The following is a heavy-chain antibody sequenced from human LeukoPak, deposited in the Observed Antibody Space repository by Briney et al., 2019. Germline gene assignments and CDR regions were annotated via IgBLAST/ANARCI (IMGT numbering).Heavy chain of an antibody. Sequence: GGSLRLSCAASGFTFSTYSMSWVRLAPGKGLEWVSGISGSGANTYYADSVKGRFTISRDNSKNTLYLQMNSLRVEDTAVFYCAKYPASGGYSDYWGQGTLVTVSS. CDR1: GFTFSTYS. D-gene: IGHD6-13*01. CDR2: ISGSGANT. CDR3: AKYPASGGYSDY. V-gene: IGHV3-23*01. J-gene: IGHJ4*02.